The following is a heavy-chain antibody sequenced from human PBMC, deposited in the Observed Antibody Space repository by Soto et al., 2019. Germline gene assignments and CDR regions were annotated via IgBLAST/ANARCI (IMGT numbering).Heavy chain of an antibody. J-gene: IGHJ6*03. Sequence: ESGPTLVNPTQTLTLACTFSGFSLSTSGMCVSWIRQPPGKALEWLARIDWDDDKYYSTSLKTRLTISKDTSKNQVVLTMTNMDPVDTATYYCARISAEVASSVTIPHYYSYIHFRG. CDR2: IDWDDDK. D-gene: IGHD6-13*01. CDR3: ARISAEVASSVTIPHYYSYIHF. V-gene: IGHV2-70*11. CDR1: GFSLSTSGMC.